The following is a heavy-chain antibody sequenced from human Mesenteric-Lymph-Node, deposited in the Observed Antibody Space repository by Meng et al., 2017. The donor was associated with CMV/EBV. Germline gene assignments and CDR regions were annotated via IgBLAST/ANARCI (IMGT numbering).Heavy chain of an antibody. Sequence: GESLKISCAASGFTFSNYAMTWVRQAPGKGLEWVSAISGSGGSTYYADSVKGRFTISRDNSKNTLYLQMNSLRAEDTAVYYCAKRQGLWGVLGYWGQGTLVTVSS. CDR2: ISGSGGST. CDR3: AKRQGLWGVLGY. V-gene: IGHV3-23*01. J-gene: IGHJ4*02. D-gene: IGHD3-10*01. CDR1: GFTFSNYA.